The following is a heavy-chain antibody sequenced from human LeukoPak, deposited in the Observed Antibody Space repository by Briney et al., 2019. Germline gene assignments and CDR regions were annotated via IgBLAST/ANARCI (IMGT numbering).Heavy chain of an antibody. J-gene: IGHJ5*02. D-gene: IGHD1-26*01. CDR3: ARGGGSYYH. Sequence: PSQTLSLTCALSGDSVSSNSAAWNWLRQSPSRGLEWLGRTYNKSKLYYDYAVSVKSRITINPDTTKNQFSLQLNSVTPEDTAVYYCARGGGSYYHWGQGTLVTVSS. CDR1: GDSVSSNSAA. V-gene: IGHV6-1*01. CDR2: TYNKSKLYY.